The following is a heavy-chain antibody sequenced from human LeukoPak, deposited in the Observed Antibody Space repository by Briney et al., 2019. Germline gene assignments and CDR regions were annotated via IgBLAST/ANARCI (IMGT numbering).Heavy chain of an antibody. CDR3: ARGQEMATNPYYFYY. Sequence: SETLSLTCAVYGGFFSGYYWRWVRQPPGKGLEWIGEINHSGSTNYNPSLKSRVTISVDTSKNQFSLKLSSVTAADTAVYYCARGQEMATNPYYFYYCGQGTLVTVSS. CDR1: GGFFSGYY. D-gene: IGHD5-24*01. J-gene: IGHJ4*02. V-gene: IGHV4-34*01. CDR2: INHSGST.